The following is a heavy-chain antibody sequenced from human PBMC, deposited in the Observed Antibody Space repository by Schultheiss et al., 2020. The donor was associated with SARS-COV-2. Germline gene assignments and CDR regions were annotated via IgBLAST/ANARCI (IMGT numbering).Heavy chain of an antibody. CDR3: AREYAVRGNFDS. CDR2: ISGSGGST. Sequence: GGSLRLSCAASGFTFSSYAMSWVRQAPGKGLEWVSAISGSGGSTYYADSVKGRFTISRDNAWNSLYLQMSSLRAEDTAVYYCAREYAVRGNFDSWGPGTLVTVSS. V-gene: IGHV3-23*01. CDR1: GFTFSSYA. J-gene: IGHJ4*02. D-gene: IGHD1-26*01.